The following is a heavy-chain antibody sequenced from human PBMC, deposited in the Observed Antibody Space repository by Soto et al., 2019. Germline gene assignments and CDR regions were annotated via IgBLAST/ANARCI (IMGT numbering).Heavy chain of an antibody. V-gene: IGHV3-23*01. CDR1: GFSFRNYG. Sequence: EVPLLEAGGGLVKPGGSLRLSCAASGFSFRNYGMSWVRQAPGKGLEWLSAIIGNGDTTYYADSVRGRFTISRDNSKNTLYLQLNDLGAEDTAIYYCAKDYDYGDSLPFDYWGQGTLVTVSS. CDR2: IIGNGDTT. J-gene: IGHJ4*02. D-gene: IGHD4-17*01. CDR3: AKDYDYGDSLPFDY.